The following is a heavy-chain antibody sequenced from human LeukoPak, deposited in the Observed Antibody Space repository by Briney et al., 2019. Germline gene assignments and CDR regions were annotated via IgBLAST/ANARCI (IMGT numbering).Heavy chain of an antibody. CDR3: ARDPRYYGSGSNFDY. J-gene: IGHJ4*02. Sequence: ASVKVSCKASGYSFTVYYMHWVRQAPGQGGEGMGWISAYNGNTNYTQKLQGRVTMTTDTSTSTAYMELRSLSSDDTAVYYCARDPRYYGSGSNFDYWGQGTLVTVSS. CDR1: GYSFTVYY. D-gene: IGHD3-10*01. V-gene: IGHV1-18*04. CDR2: ISAYNGNT.